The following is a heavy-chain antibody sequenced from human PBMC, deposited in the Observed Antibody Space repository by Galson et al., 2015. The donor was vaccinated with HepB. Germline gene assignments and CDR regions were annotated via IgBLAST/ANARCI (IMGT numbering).Heavy chain of an antibody. CDR2: ISSSGSTI. D-gene: IGHD6-13*01. Sequence: SLRLSCAASGFTFSSYEMNWVRQAPGKGLEWVSYISSSGSTIYYADSVKGRFTISRDNAKNSLYLQMNSLRAEDTAVYYCASTIAAAGNFDYWGQGTLVTVSS. V-gene: IGHV3-48*03. J-gene: IGHJ4*02. CDR3: ASTIAAAGNFDY. CDR1: GFTFSSYE.